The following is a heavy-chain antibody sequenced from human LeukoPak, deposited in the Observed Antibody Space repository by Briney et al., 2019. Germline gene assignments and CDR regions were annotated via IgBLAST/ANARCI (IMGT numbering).Heavy chain of an antibody. J-gene: IGHJ5*02. D-gene: IGHD4-17*01. Sequence: SETLSLTCTVSGGSISSYYWSWIRQPPGKGLEWIGYIYYSGSTNYNPSLKSRVTISVDTSKNQFSLKLSSVTAADTAVYYCARARLTVTTSVSGPDWSDPWGQGTLVTVSS. CDR1: GGSISSYY. CDR3: ARARLTVTTSVSGPDWSDP. CDR2: IYYSGST. V-gene: IGHV4-59*01.